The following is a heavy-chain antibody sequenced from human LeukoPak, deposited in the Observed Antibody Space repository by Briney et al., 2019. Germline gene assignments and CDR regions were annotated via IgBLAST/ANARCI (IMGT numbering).Heavy chain of an antibody. V-gene: IGHV1-46*01. J-gene: IGHJ5*02. CDR3: ARVAVAGIADWFDP. CDR1: GYTFTSNY. CDR2: ISPSGGST. D-gene: IGHD6-19*01. Sequence: GASVKVSCKAFGYTFTSNYMHWVRQAPGQGPEWMGVISPSGGSTTYAQKFQGRVTLTRDMSTSTDYLELSSLRSEDTAVYYCARVAVAGIADWFDPWGQGTLVTVSS.